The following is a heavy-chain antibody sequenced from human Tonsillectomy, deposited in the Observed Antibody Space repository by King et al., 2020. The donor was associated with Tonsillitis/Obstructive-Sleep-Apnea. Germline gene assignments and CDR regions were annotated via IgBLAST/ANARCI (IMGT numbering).Heavy chain of an antibody. V-gene: IGHV3-74*01. CDR1: GITFSSYC. Sequence: VQLVESGGDLVQPGGSLRLSCVASGITFSSYCMHWVRQAPGKGLVWVSRINSDGGSTRYADSVKGRFTISRDNAKHTLYLQMNSLRAEDTAVYYCARDPWGGSYYWGQGTLVTVSS. J-gene: IGHJ4*02. CDR2: INSDGGST. D-gene: IGHD1-26*01. CDR3: ARDPWGGSYY.